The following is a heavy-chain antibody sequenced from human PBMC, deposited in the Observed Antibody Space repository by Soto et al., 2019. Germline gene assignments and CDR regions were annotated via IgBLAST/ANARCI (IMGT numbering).Heavy chain of an antibody. J-gene: IGHJ5*02. CDR1: GGSISTYY. V-gene: IGHV4-59*08. CDR3: ARLYGDHSNWFDP. Sequence: SETLSLTCTVSGGSISTYYWSWIRQPPGKGLEWIGHIHYSGSTSYNPSLKSRVTISVDTSKNQFFLKLSSVTAADTAVYYCARLYGDHSNWFDPWGQGTLVTVSS. CDR2: IHYSGST. D-gene: IGHD4-17*01.